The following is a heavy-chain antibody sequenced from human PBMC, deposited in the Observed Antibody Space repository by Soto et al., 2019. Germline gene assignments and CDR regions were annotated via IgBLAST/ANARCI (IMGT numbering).Heavy chain of an antibody. Sequence: VASVKVSCKASGYTFTSYGISWVRQAPGQGLEWMGWISAYNGNTNYAQKLQGRVTMTTDTSTSTAYMELRSLRSDDTAVYYCARSPMTTVTNYWFDPWGQGTLVTV. D-gene: IGHD4-17*01. CDR3: ARSPMTTVTNYWFDP. J-gene: IGHJ5*02. CDR2: ISAYNGNT. CDR1: GYTFTSYG. V-gene: IGHV1-18*01.